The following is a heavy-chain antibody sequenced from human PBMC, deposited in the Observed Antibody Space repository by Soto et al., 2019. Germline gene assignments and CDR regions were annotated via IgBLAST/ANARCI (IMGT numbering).Heavy chain of an antibody. CDR3: AREGALVPLLRFLEWSTEDYYYYGMDV. CDR1: GGTFSSYA. CDR2: IIPIFGTA. V-gene: IGHV1-69*06. Sequence: QVQLVQSGAEVKKPGSSVKVSCKASGGTFSSYAISWVRQAPGQGLEWMGGIIPIFGTANYAQKFQGRVTITADKSTSTAYMELSSLRSEDTAVYYCAREGALVPLLRFLEWSTEDYYYYGMDVWGQGTTVTVSS. J-gene: IGHJ6*02. D-gene: IGHD3-3*01.